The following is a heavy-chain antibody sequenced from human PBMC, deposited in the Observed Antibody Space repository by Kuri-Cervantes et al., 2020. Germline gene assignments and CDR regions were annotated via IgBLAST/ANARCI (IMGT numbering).Heavy chain of an antibody. D-gene: IGHD5-24*01. V-gene: IGHV3-48*04. CDR1: GFTFGSYA. Sequence: GESLKISCAASGFTFGSYAMHWVRQAPGKGLEWVSYISSSGNTIYYADSVKGRFTISRDDAKNSLYLQMNSLRAEDTAMYYCARKMATRSYYYYNGLDVWGQGTTVTVSS. J-gene: IGHJ6*02. CDR3: ARKMATRSYYYYNGLDV. CDR2: ISSSGNTI.